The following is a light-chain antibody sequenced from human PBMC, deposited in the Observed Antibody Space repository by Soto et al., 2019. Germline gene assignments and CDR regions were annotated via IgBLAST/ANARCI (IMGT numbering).Light chain of an antibody. J-gene: IGKJ5*01. CDR1: QSISNN. CDR2: GAS. CDR3: QQYYDWPIN. Sequence: EIVMTQSPATLSVSPGERATLSCRASQSISNNLAWYQQKPGQAPRLLIYGASARATGFPDRFSGSGSGTEFTLTISSLHSENFAVYYCQQYYDWPINFGQGTRLEIK. V-gene: IGKV3-15*01.